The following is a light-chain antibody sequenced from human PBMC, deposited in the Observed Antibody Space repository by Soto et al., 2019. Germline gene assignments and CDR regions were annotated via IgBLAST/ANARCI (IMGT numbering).Light chain of an antibody. CDR2: GVS. J-gene: IGLJ1*01. CDR3: SSLTSSSPFV. CDR1: SSDVGSNNR. V-gene: IGLV2-18*03. Sequence: QSALTQPPSVSGSPGQSVSISCTGTSSDVGSNNRVSWYQQPPGTAPKLMIYGVSNRPSGVADRFSGSKSGNTASLTTSGLQSEDGTVYNCSSLTSSSPFVFEPGIKVTLL.